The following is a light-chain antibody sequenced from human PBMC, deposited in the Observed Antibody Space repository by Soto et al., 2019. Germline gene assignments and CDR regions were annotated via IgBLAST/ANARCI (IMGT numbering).Light chain of an antibody. J-gene: IGKJ5*01. CDR2: GAS. CDR3: QQRSNWPSIT. CDR1: QIVSSSY. V-gene: IGKV3D-20*02. Sequence: EIVMTQSPGTLSLSPWERATLSCRASQIVSSSYLAWYQQKPGQAPRLLIYGASSRATGIPDRFSGSGSGTDFTLTISSLEPEDFAVYYCQQRSNWPSITFGQGTRLEI.